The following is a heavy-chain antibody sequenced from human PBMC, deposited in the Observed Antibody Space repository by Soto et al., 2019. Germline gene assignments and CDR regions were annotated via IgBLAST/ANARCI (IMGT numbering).Heavy chain of an antibody. J-gene: IGHJ4*02. CDR3: ARQIAVAGTKYLDY. Sequence: QVTLKESGPVLVKPTETLTLTCTVSGFSLSDVTMSVSWIRQPPGKALEWLAHIFSNGEKSHSTSLRSRLTISKDTSKSQVFLTMTNMDPVDTAAFYCARQIAVAGTKYLDYWGQGTLVTVSS. V-gene: IGHV2-26*01. CDR1: GFSLSDVTMS. CDR2: IFSNGEK. D-gene: IGHD6-19*01.